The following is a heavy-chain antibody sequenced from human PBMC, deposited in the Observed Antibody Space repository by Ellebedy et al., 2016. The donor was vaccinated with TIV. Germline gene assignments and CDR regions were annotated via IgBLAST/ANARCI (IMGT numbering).Heavy chain of an antibody. CDR2: IYYSGST. D-gene: IGHD6-19*01. CDR1: GGSISSYY. J-gene: IGHJ6*02. CDR3: ASTPLGSGWYGDYYYGMDV. V-gene: IGHV4-59*08. Sequence: SETLSLTCTVSGGSISSYYWSWIRQPPGKGLEWIGYIYYSGSTNYNPSLKSRVTISVDTSKNQFSLKLRSVTAADTAVYYCASTPLGSGWYGDYYYGMDVWGQGTTVTVSS.